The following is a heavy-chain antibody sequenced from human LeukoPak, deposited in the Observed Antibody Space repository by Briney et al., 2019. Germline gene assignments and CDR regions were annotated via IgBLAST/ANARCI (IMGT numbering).Heavy chain of an antibody. J-gene: IGHJ5*02. CDR2: INHSGST. CDR1: GGSFSGYY. CDR3: ARGSVSFNCFDP. D-gene: IGHD1-14*01. V-gene: IGHV4-34*01. Sequence: SETLSLTCAVYGGSFSGYYWSWIRQPPGKGLEWIGEINHSGSTNYNPSLKSRVTISVDTSKNQFSLKLSSVTPADAAVYYCARGSVSFNCFDPWGQGTLVTVPS.